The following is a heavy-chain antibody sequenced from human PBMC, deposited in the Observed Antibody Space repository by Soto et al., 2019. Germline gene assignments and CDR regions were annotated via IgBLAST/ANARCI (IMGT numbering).Heavy chain of an antibody. D-gene: IGHD1-26*01. V-gene: IGHV3-30-3*01. Sequence: SLRLSCAASGFTFSSYAMHWVRQAPGKGLEWVAVISYDGSNKYYADSVKGRFTISRDNSKNTLYLQMNSLRAEDTAVYYCARVLVGASFDYWGQGTLVTVSS. CDR1: GFTFSSYA. J-gene: IGHJ4*02. CDR3: ARVLVGASFDY. CDR2: ISYDGSNK.